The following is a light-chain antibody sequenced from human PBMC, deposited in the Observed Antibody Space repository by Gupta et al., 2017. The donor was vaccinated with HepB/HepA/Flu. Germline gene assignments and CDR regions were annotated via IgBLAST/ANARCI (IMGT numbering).Light chain of an antibody. J-gene: IGKJ1*01. CDR1: QGIGSR. Sequence: DIQMTQSPSTLSASVGDRVIITCRASQGIGSRLAWYQQRPGKAPKLLIYKASSLESGVPSRFSGSGSGTEFTLTISSLQPDDFATYYSQQYSNLRTFGQGTKVEIK. CDR3: QQYSNLRT. CDR2: KAS. V-gene: IGKV1-5*03.